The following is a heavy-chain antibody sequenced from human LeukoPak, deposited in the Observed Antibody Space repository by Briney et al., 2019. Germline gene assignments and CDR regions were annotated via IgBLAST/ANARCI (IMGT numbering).Heavy chain of an antibody. Sequence: PGGSLRLSCAAPGFTFSSYSMNWVRQAPGKGLEWVSSISSSSSYIYYADSVKGRFTISRDNAKNSLYLQMNSLRAEDTAVYYCARDRVLGRSYPDYWGQGTLVTVSS. CDR3: ARDRVLGRSYPDY. CDR1: GFTFSSYS. D-gene: IGHD4/OR15-4a*01. CDR2: ISSSSSYI. V-gene: IGHV3-21*01. J-gene: IGHJ4*02.